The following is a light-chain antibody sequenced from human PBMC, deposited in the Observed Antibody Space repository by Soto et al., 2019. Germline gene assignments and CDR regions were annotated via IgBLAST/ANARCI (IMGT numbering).Light chain of an antibody. V-gene: IGKV3-20*01. CDR2: GAS. Sequence: EIVLTQSPGTLSLSPGERATLSCRASQSVSNNYLAWYQQKPGQAPSLLIYGASSRATGIPDRFSGSGSGTDFTLTISRLEPEDFGMYYCQQYGSSPFTFGQGTKLEIK. J-gene: IGKJ2*01. CDR3: QQYGSSPFT. CDR1: QSVSNNY.